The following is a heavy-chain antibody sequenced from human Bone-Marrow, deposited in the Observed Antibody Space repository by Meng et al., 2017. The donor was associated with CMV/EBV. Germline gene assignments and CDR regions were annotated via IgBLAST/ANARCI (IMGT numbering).Heavy chain of an antibody. CDR3: ARDVNDYDSSGSPLGY. CDR2: IKQDGREK. Sequence: GESLKTSWASSGCTFSSYWMGWVRQAPGKGLEWVANIKQDGREKYYLASVKGRFTIPRDNAKNSLSLQMNSLGAEDTAVYYCARDVNDYDSSGSPLGYWGQGTLVTVSS. CDR1: GCTFSSYW. D-gene: IGHD3-22*01. J-gene: IGHJ4*02. V-gene: IGHV3-7*01.